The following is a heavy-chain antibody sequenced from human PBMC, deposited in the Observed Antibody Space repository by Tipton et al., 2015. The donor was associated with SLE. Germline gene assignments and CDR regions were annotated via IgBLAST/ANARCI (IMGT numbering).Heavy chain of an antibody. CDR1: GFTFRRYW. CDR2: IEEDGSIQ. V-gene: IGHV3-7*03. J-gene: IGHJ4*02. Sequence: GSLRLSCVVSGFTFRRYWMSWVRQAPGKGLEWVSCIEEDGSIQHYVDSVRGRFTISRDNTRNSLYLQMSSLRVEDTDFYFCTKDISAGGLDFWGRGTLVTVSS. D-gene: IGHD2-15*01. CDR3: TKDISAGGLDF.